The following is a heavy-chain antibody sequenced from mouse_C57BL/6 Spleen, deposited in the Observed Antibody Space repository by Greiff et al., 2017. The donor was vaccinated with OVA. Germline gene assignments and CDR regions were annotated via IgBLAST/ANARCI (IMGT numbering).Heavy chain of an antibody. CDR1: GFTFSDYG. CDR3: ARPQTAQATYYAMDY. Sequence: EVQLQQSGGGLVKPGGSLKLSCAASGFTFSDYGMHWVRQAPEKGLEWVAYISSGSSTIYYADTVKGRFTISRDNAKNTLFLQMTSLRSEDTAMYYCARPQTAQATYYAMDYWGQGTSVTVSS. D-gene: IGHD3-2*02. V-gene: IGHV5-17*01. J-gene: IGHJ4*01. CDR2: ISSGSSTI.